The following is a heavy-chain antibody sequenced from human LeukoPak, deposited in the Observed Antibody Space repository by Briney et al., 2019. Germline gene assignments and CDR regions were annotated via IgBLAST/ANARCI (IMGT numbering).Heavy chain of an antibody. CDR3: AKDTAVILTAPFDS. V-gene: IGHV3-23*01. D-gene: IGHD2-21*01. CDR1: EFTFSSYA. Sequence: GGSLRLSCAASEFTFSSYAMTWVRQAPGKGLEWFSAISGSGTNTYYSGSVRGRFTISRDNSNNRLYLQMNSVRAEDTAMYFCAKDTAVILTAPFDSWGQGTLVTVSS. J-gene: IGHJ4*02. CDR2: ISGSGTNT.